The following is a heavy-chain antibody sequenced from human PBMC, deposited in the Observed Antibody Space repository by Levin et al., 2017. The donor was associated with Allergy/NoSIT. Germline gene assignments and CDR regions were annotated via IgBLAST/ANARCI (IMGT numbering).Heavy chain of an antibody. CDR1: GFTFGDYA. J-gene: IGHJ4*02. V-gene: IGHV3-49*03. Sequence: GGSLRLSCTASGFTFGDYAMSWFRQAPGKGLEWVGFIRSKAYGGTTEYAASVKGRFTISRDDSNSIAYLQMNSLKTEDTAVYYCTRSDRQMTTVTTAFDYWGQGTLVTVSS. CDR3: TRSDRQMTTVTTAFDY. D-gene: IGHD4-17*01. CDR2: IRSKAYGGTT.